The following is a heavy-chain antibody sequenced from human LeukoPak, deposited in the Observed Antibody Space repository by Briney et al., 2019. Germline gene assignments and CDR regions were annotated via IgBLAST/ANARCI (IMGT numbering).Heavy chain of an antibody. V-gene: IGHV3-33*01. Sequence: GGSLRLSCAASGFTVSNYGMHWVRQAPGKGLEWVAVIWYDGSNKYYADSVKGRFTISRDNSKNTLYLQMNSLRAEDTAVYYCARGDYYDSSGYSQYFQHWGQGTLVTVSS. CDR1: GFTVSNYG. CDR2: IWYDGSNK. CDR3: ARGDYYDSSGYSQYFQH. D-gene: IGHD3-22*01. J-gene: IGHJ1*01.